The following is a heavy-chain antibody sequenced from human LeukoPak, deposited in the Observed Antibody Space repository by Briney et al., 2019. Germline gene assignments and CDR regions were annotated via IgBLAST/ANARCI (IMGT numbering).Heavy chain of an antibody. D-gene: IGHD6-6*01. J-gene: IGHJ4*02. Sequence: GGSLRLSCAASGFTFRSYGMHWVRQAPGKWLHRVAVISYDGSNKYYADSVKGRFTISRDNSKNTLYLQMNSLRAEDTAVYYCAKDPPAEYSSALDYWGQGTLVTVSS. CDR3: AKDPPAEYSSALDY. CDR1: GFTFRSYG. CDR2: ISYDGSNK. V-gene: IGHV3-30*18.